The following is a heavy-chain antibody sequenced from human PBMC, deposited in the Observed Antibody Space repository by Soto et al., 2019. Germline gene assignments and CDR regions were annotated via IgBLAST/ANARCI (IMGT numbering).Heavy chain of an antibody. Sequence: QVQLLQSGTEVKRPGSSVQVSCKTSGVSFNSYGFAWVRQAPGRGLEGVGKLNHASQLKNYEQSLQGRVTITADTSTRTASMELSGLTSEDTAVYFCARMRLARLDHWGQGTLVTVSS. V-gene: IGHV1-69*09. CDR3: ARMRLARLDH. D-gene: IGHD2-21*01. CDR1: GVSFNSYG. J-gene: IGHJ4*02. CDR2: LNHASQLK.